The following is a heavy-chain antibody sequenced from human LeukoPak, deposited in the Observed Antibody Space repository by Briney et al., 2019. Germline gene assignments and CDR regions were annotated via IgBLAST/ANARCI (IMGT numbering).Heavy chain of an antibody. CDR2: ISRNSGSI. Sequence: GGSLRLSCAASGFTFDDYAMHWVRQAPGKGLEWVSGISRNSGSIGYADSVKGRFTISRDNAKNSLYLQMNSLRAEDMALYYCAKGSGLLTGWFDPWGQGTLVTVSS. J-gene: IGHJ5*02. V-gene: IGHV3-9*03. CDR3: AKGSGLLTGWFDP. D-gene: IGHD4/OR15-4a*01. CDR1: GFTFDDYA.